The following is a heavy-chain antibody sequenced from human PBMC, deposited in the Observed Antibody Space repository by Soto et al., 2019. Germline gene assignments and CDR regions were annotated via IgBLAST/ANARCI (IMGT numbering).Heavy chain of an antibody. CDR1: GDSVSSNSAA. J-gene: IGHJ6*02. Sequence: PSQTLSLTCAISGDSVSSNSAAWNWIRQSPSRGLEWLGRTYYRSKWYNDYAVSVKSRITINPDTSKNQFSLQLNSVTPEDTAVYYCARDYGDYEDYYYYGMDVWGQGTTVTVSS. CDR2: TYYRSKWYN. D-gene: IGHD4-17*01. CDR3: ARDYGDYEDYYYYGMDV. V-gene: IGHV6-1*01.